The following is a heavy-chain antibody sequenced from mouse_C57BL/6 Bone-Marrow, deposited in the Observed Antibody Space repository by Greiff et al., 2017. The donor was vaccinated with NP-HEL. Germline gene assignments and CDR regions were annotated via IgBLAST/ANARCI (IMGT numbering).Heavy chain of an antibody. J-gene: IGHJ1*03. Sequence: QVQLQQPGTELVKPGASVKLSCKASGYTFTSYWMHWVKQRPGQGLEWIGNINPSNGGTNYNEKFKSKATLTVDNSSSTAYMQLSSLTSEDSAVYYCARKRDNWDARYFDVWGTGTTVTVSS. CDR1: GYTFTSYW. CDR2: INPSNGGT. V-gene: IGHV1-53*01. D-gene: IGHD4-1*02. CDR3: ARKRDNWDARYFDV.